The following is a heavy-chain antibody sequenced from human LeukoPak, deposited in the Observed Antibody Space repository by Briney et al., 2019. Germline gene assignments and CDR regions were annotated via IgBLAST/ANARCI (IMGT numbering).Heavy chain of an antibody. CDR2: ITSSSSYI. CDR1: GFTFSSYG. CDR3: AKGMVRGVLPYGMDV. V-gene: IGHV3-21*04. D-gene: IGHD3-10*01. J-gene: IGHJ6*02. Sequence: IPGGSLRLSCAASGFTFSSYGMNWVRQAPGKGLEWVSSITSSSSYIYYADSVKGRFTISRDNAKNSLYLQMNSLGAEDTAVYYCAKGMVRGVLPYGMDVWGQGTTVTVSS.